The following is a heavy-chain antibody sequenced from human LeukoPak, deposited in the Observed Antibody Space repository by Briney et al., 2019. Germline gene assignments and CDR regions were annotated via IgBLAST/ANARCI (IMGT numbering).Heavy chain of an antibody. Sequence: GGSLRLSCAASGFTFSSYDMNWVRQAPGRGLEWVSSISRSSTYIYYADSVKGRFTISRDNAKNSLYLQMNSLRAEDTAVYHCVREGGHDYWGQGTLVTVSS. CDR3: VREGGHDY. J-gene: IGHJ4*02. V-gene: IGHV3-21*01. D-gene: IGHD2-15*01. CDR1: GFTFSSYD. CDR2: ISRSSTYI.